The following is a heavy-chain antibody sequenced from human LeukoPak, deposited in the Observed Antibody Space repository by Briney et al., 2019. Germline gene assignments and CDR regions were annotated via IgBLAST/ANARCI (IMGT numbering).Heavy chain of an antibody. CDR1: GFTFSSYA. J-gene: IGHJ4*02. CDR2: ISSSSSYI. D-gene: IGHD6-13*01. V-gene: IGHV3-21*01. CDR3: ARDAASPTGYSSS. Sequence: GGSLRLSCAASGFTFSSYAMSWVRQAPGKGLEWVSSISSSSSYIYYADSVKGRFTISRDNAKNSLYLQMNRLRAEGTAVYYCARDAASPTGYSSSWGQGTLVTVSS.